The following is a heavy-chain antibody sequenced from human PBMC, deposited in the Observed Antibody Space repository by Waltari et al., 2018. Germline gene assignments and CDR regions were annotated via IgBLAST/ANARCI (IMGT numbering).Heavy chain of an antibody. Sequence: EVQLLESGGGLVQPGGSLRLSCTASGLSFSTSGMTWGRQAPGKGLGGVSSSIPNSIVAYYEDSVKGRCTISRDNSKSTVILQLSSLRVEDTAIYYCAKGQGGRRWYFDYWGQGSQVTVSS. J-gene: IGHJ4*02. CDR1: GLSFSTSG. CDR2: SIPNSIVA. CDR3: AKGQGGRRWYFDY. D-gene: IGHD3-16*01. V-gene: IGHV3-23*01.